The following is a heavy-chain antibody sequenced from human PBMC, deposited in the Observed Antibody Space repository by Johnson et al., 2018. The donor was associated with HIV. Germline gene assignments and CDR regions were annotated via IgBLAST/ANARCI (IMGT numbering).Heavy chain of an antibody. CDR1: GLTVSSSY. CDR2: IYRGGST. V-gene: IGHV3-66*01. D-gene: IGHD3-16*01. J-gene: IGHJ3*02. Sequence: VQLVESGGGLVQPGGSLRLSCAPSGLTVSSSYMSWVRQAPGKGLEWVSVIYRGGSTYYADSVKGRFTISRDNSKNSLYLQMNSLRVEDTAVYYCSSGGAFDIWGQGTMVTVSS. CDR3: SSGGAFDI.